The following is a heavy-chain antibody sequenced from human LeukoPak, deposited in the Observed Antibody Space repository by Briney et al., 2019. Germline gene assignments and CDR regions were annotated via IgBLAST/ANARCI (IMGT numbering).Heavy chain of an antibody. CDR1: GGSISSSSYY. Sequence: PETLSLTCTVSGGSISSSSYYWGWIRQPPGKGLEWIGSIYYSGSTYYNPSLKSRVTISVDTSKNQFSLKLSSVTAADTAVYYCARAQHYYGSGSPFDYWGQGTLVTVSS. V-gene: IGHV4-39*01. CDR2: IYYSGST. CDR3: ARAQHYYGSGSPFDY. D-gene: IGHD3-10*01. J-gene: IGHJ4*02.